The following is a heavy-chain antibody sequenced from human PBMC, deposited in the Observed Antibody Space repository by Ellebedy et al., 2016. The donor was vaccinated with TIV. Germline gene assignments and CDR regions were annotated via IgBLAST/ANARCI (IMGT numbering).Heavy chain of an antibody. J-gene: IGHJ4*02. V-gene: IGHV4-39*01. CDR3: ARRSPQMSWCFDY. D-gene: IGHD2-8*01. CDR2: IYYSGNT. CDR1: AGSVRSSSFH. Sequence: SETLSLXCAVSAGSVRSSSFHWGWIRQPPGKGLEWIGTIYYSGNTYYNPSLKSRVTMSIDTPKNQVSLNLGSVTAADTAVYYCARRSPQMSWCFDYWGQGTLVSVSS.